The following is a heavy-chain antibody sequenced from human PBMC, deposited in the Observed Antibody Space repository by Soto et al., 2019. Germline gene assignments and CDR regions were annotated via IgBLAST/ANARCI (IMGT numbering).Heavy chain of an antibody. D-gene: IGHD3-9*01. Sequence: QVHLVESGGGVVQPGRSLRLSCAASGFTFSSYVMHWVRQAPGKGLEWVAVISYDGSYKYYADSVKGRFTISRDNSKHTLYLQMNSLRAEDTAMYYCAKDPSTGSADYWGQGTQVTVSS. CDR2: ISYDGSYK. CDR3: AKDPSTGSADY. J-gene: IGHJ4*02. CDR1: GFTFSSYV. V-gene: IGHV3-30*18.